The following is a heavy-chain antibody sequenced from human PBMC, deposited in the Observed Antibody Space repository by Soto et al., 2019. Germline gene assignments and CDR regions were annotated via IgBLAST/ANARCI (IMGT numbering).Heavy chain of an antibody. CDR3: AGDHWALGCGHGY. V-gene: IGHV4-30-4*01. CDR2: IYYSGST. D-gene: IGHD3-16*01. CDR1: GGSISSGDYY. J-gene: IGHJ4*02. Sequence: PSETLSLTCTVSGGSISSGDYYWSWIRQPPGKGLEWIGYIYYSGSTYYNPSLKSRVTISVDTSKNQFSLKLSSVTAADTAVYYCAGDHWALGCGHGYWGQGTLVTVSS.